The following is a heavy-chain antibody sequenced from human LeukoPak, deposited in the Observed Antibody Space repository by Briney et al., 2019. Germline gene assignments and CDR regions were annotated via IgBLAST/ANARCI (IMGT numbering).Heavy chain of an antibody. CDR3: ARRRDFIDY. Sequence: GGSLRLSCAASGFTFNTFNMNWVRQAPGKGLEWVSSITSGGDYIYYADSVKGRFTTSRDNAKNSLSLQLNSLRVEDTAVYYCARRRDFIDYWGQGTLVTVSS. J-gene: IGHJ4*02. CDR1: GFTFNTFN. D-gene: IGHD3/OR15-3a*01. V-gene: IGHV3-21*01. CDR2: ITSGGDYI.